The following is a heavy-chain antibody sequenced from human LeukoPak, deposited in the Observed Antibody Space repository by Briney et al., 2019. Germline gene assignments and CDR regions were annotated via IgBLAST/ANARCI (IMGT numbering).Heavy chain of an antibody. CDR2: IYYSGST. CDR1: GGSISSYY. Sequence: PSETLSLTCTVSGGSISSYYWSWIAQPPGKGLEWIGYIYYSGSTNYNPSPKSRVTISVDTSKNQFSLKLSSVTAADTAAYYCARLLAVADYYFDYWGQGTLVTVSS. V-gene: IGHV4-59*01. CDR3: ARLLAVADYYFDY. J-gene: IGHJ4*02. D-gene: IGHD6-19*01.